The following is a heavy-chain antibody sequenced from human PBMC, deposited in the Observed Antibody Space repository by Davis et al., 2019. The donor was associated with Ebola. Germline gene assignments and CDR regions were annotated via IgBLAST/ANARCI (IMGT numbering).Heavy chain of an antibody. V-gene: IGHV1-3*01. J-gene: IGHJ4*02. CDR1: GYTFTSYA. CDR2: INAGNGNT. D-gene: IGHD3-10*01. CDR3: ARDVSMVKGVIEKDY. Sequence: AASVTVSCKASGYTFTSYAMHWVRQAPGQRLEWMGWINAGNGNTKYSQKFQGRVTMTTDTSTSTAYMELRSLRSDDTAVYYCARDVSMVKGVIEKDYWGQGTLVTVSS.